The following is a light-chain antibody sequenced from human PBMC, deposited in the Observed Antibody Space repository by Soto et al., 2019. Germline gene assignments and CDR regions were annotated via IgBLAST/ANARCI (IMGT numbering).Light chain of an antibody. CDR1: QSVRTY. Sequence: EIVLTQSPATLSLSPGERATLSCRASQSVRTYLAWYQQKPGQAPRLLIYDASNRATGIPARFSGRGSGTDFTLTINSLEPEDFAVYYCQQRNRWPTFGGGTKVEIK. CDR2: DAS. CDR3: QQRNRWPT. J-gene: IGKJ4*01. V-gene: IGKV3-11*01.